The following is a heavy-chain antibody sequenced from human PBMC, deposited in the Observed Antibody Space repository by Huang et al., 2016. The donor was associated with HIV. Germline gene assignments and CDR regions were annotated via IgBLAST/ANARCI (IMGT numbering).Heavy chain of an antibody. CDR3: ARGQLGSYGDYDVLY. J-gene: IGHJ4*02. CDR2: IIPMFGTP. D-gene: IGHD4-17*01. Sequence: QVQLVQSGAEVKTPGSSVKVSCKASGGTFSKYAISWVRQAPGQGPEWMGGIIPMFGTPNYARKFQGRVTITADDSTSTTYVEVSSLRSEDTALYYCARGQLGSYGDYDVLYWGQGTLVTVSS. CDR1: GGTFSKYA. V-gene: IGHV1-69*13.